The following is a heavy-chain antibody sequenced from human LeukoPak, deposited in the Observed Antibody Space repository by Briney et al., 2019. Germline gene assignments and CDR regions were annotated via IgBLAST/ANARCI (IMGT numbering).Heavy chain of an antibody. Sequence: PGGSLRLSCAASGFTSSSYWMHWVRQAPGKGLVWVSRINSDGSSTSYADSVKGRFTISRDNAKNTLYLQMNSLRAEDTAVYYCARADTEYCYDSSGYYYDYWGQGTLVTVSS. J-gene: IGHJ4*02. V-gene: IGHV3-74*01. D-gene: IGHD3-22*01. CDR3: ARADTEYCYDSSGYYYDY. CDR2: INSDGSST. CDR1: GFTSSSYW.